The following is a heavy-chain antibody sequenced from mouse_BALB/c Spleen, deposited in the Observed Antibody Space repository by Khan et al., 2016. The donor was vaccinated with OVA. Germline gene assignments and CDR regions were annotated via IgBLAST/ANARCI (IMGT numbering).Heavy chain of an antibody. D-gene: IGHD1-1*01. Sequence: QIQLVQSGAELAKPGASVKMSCKASGYTFINYWILWVKQRPGQGLEWIGYINPSTGYTEYNQNFKDKATLTAEKSSSTAYMQLSSLTSEDSAVYYCARRGLRWDFDYGAQGTTLTVSS. CDR1: GYTFINYW. J-gene: IGHJ2*01. CDR2: INPSTGYT. CDR3: ARRGLRWDFDY. V-gene: IGHV1-7*01.